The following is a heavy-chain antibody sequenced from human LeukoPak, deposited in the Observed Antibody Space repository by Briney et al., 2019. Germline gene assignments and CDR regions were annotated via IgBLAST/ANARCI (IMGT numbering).Heavy chain of an antibody. D-gene: IGHD3-22*01. V-gene: IGHV3-74*01. Sequence: HPGGSLRLSCAASGFSFSTHRMHWVRQAPGKGLVYVAQINSDGSATAYADSVKGGFTISRDNANNTLYLEMASLRAEDTAVYYCGSLTVVARDLWGQGTLVTVPS. CDR1: GFSFSTHR. J-gene: IGHJ1*01. CDR3: GSLTVVARDL. CDR2: INSDGSAT.